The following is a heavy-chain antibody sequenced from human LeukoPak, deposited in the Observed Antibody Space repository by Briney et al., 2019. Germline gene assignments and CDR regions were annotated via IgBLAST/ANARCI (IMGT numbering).Heavy chain of an antibody. CDR3: ARDRIAAAPGAFDI. CDR1: GGSISSYY. D-gene: IGHD6-13*01. V-gene: IGHV4-59*01. CDR2: IYYSGST. Sequence: SETLSLTCIVSGGSISSYYWSWIRQPPGKGLEWIGYIYYSGSTNYNPSLKSRVTISVDTSKNQFSLKLSSVTAADTAVYYCARDRIAAAPGAFDIWGQGTMVTVSS. J-gene: IGHJ3*02.